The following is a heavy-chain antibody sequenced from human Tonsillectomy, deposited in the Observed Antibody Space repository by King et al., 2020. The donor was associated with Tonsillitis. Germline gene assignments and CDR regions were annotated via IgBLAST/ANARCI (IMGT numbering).Heavy chain of an antibody. J-gene: IGHJ6*02. D-gene: IGHD4-23*01. CDR2: ISGSGGST. Sequence: VQLVESGGGLVQPGGSLRLSCAASGFTFISYAMSWVRQAPGKGLEWVSAISGSGGSTYYADSVKGRFTISRDNSKNTLYLQMNSLRAEDTAVYYCANLNARAVVRPFVADVWGQGTTVTVSS. CDR3: ANLNARAVVRPFVADV. V-gene: IGHV3-23*04. CDR1: GFTFISYA.